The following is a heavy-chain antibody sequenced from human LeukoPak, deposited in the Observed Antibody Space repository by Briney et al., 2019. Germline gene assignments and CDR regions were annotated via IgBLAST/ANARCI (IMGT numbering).Heavy chain of an antibody. J-gene: IGHJ4*02. CDR2: ISYDGGNK. CDR1: GFTFSSYA. V-gene: IGHV3-30-3*01. CDR3: ARDGYKKGFDY. D-gene: IGHD5-24*01. Sequence: GGSLRLSCAASGFTFSSYAMHWVRQAPGKGLEWVAVISYDGGNKYYADSVKGRFTISRDNSKNTLYLQMNSLRAEDTAVYYCARDGYKKGFDYWGQGTLVTVSS.